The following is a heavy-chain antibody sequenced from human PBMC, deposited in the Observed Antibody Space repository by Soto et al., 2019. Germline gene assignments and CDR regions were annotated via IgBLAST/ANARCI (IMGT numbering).Heavy chain of an antibody. CDR3: AKDREQGGYNWFDP. J-gene: IGHJ5*02. Sequence: EVQLLESGGGLVQPGGSLRLSCAASGFTFSSYAMSWVRQAPGKGLEWVSAISGSGGSTYYAVSVKGRFTITRDNSKNTLYLQMNSLRAEDTAVYYCAKDREQGGYNWFDPWGQGTLVTVSS. V-gene: IGHV3-23*01. CDR1: GFTFSSYA. CDR2: ISGSGGST. D-gene: IGHD3-16*01.